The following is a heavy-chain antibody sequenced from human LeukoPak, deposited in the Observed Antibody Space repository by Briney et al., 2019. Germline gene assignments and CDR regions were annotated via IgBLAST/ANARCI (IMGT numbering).Heavy chain of an antibody. J-gene: IGHJ4*02. CDR1: GGSFSGYY. CDR2: INHSGGT. CDR3: ARVSGYSYGGNDY. D-gene: IGHD5-18*01. Sequence: PSETLSLTCAVYGGSFSGYYWNWIRQPPGKGLEWIGEINHSGGTYYNPSLKSRVTISVDTSKNQFSLKLNSVTAADTAVYYCARVSGYSYGGNDYWGQGTLVTVSS. V-gene: IGHV4-34*01.